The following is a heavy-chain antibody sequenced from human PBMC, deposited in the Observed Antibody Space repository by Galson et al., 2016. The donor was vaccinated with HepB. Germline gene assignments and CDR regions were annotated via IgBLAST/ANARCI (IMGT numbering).Heavy chain of an antibody. Sequence: SLRLSCAASGFTGSSNCMSWVRQAPGKGLEWVSLICDGGSAYYTDSVKARFTISRDNSKNTLYLQMNNLRPEDTAVYFCARDPPRVPDFALDVWGQGTTVTVSS. CDR3: ARDPPRVPDFALDV. V-gene: IGHV3-66*01. CDR2: ICDGGSA. CDR1: GFTGSSNC. J-gene: IGHJ6*02.